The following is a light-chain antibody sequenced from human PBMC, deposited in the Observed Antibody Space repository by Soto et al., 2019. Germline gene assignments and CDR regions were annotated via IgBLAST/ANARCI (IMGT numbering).Light chain of an antibody. V-gene: IGLV2-18*02. J-gene: IGLJ1*01. Sequence: QSVLTQPPSVSGSPGQSVTISCTGTSSDVGKYDRVSWYQQPPGTAPKLIIYEVTNRPSGVPARFSGSKSSNTASLTISGLQAEDEADYYCSSYISTSRYVFGAGTKVTVL. CDR1: SSDVGKYDR. CDR3: SSYISTSRYV. CDR2: EVT.